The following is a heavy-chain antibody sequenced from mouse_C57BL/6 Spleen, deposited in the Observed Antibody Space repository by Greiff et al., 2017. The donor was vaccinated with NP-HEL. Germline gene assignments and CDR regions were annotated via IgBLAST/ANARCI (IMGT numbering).Heavy chain of an antibody. V-gene: IGHV1-54*01. CDR2: INPGSGGT. D-gene: IGHD2-4*01. Sequence: VQLQQSGAELMKPGASVKLSCKATGYTFTGYWIEWVKQRPGQGLEWIGVINPGSGGTNYNEKFKGKATLTADKSSSTAYMQLSSLTSEDSAVYFCAREDDYDRYFDVWGTGTTVTVSS. CDR3: AREDDYDRYFDV. CDR1: GYTFTGYW. J-gene: IGHJ1*03.